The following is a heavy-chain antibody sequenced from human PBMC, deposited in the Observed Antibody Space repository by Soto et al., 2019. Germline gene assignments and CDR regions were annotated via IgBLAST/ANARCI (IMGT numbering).Heavy chain of an antibody. CDR1: GYTFTSYG. J-gene: IGHJ1*01. CDR2: INPNSGGT. CDR3: ARAHLPYYYDSSGYSPPGFQH. D-gene: IGHD3-22*01. Sequence: GASVKVSCKASGYTFTSYGISWVRQAPGQGLEWMGWINPNSGGTNYAQKFQGWVTMTRDTSISTAYMELSRLRSDDTAVYYCARAHLPYYYDSSGYSPPGFQHWGQGTLVTVSS. V-gene: IGHV1-2*04.